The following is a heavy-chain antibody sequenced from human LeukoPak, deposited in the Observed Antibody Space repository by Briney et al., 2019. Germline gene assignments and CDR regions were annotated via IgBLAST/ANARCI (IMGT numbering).Heavy chain of an antibody. J-gene: IGHJ4*02. V-gene: IGHV1-2*06. Sequence: ASVKVSCKASGYTFSGYYMHWVRQAPGQGLEWMGRINPNSGGTNYAQKFQGRVTMTRDTSISTAYMELSRLRSDDTAVYYCARGYCGSTSCYSCDYWGQGTLVTVSS. D-gene: IGHD2-2*01. CDR2: INPNSGGT. CDR3: ARGYCGSTSCYSCDY. CDR1: GYTFSGYY.